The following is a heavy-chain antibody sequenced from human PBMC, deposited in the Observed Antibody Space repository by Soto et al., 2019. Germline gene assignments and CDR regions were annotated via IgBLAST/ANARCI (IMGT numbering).Heavy chain of an antibody. J-gene: IGHJ4*02. V-gene: IGHV3-66*04. CDR1: GFTVSSNY. D-gene: IGHD6-19*01. Sequence: GGSLSLSCAASGFTVSSNYMSWVRQAPGKGLEWVSVIYSGGSTYYADSVKGRFTISRDNSKNTLYLQMNSLRAEDTAVYYCAKPTRPIAVAPARYWGQGTLVTVSS. CDR3: AKPTRPIAVAPARY. CDR2: IYSGGST.